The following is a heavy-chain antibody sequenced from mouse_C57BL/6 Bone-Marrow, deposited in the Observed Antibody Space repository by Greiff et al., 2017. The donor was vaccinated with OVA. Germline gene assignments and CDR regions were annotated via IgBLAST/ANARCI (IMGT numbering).Heavy chain of an antibody. CDR3: AREDSNYVDWYFDV. V-gene: IGHV1-55*01. J-gene: IGHJ1*03. CDR2: IYPGSGST. D-gene: IGHD2-5*01. Sequence: VQLQQPGAELVKPGASVKMSCKASGYTFTSYWITWVKQRPGQGLEWIGDIYPGSGSTNYNEKFKSKATLTVDTSSSTAYMQLSRLTSEDSAVYYCAREDSNYVDWYFDVWGTGTTVTVSS. CDR1: GYTFTSYW.